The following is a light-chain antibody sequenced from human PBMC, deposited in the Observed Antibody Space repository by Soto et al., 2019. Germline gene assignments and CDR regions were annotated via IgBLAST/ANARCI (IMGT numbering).Light chain of an antibody. CDR2: KVT. V-gene: IGLV2-14*01. CDR3: TSSTTGSLYV. Sequence: QSVLTQPASVSGSPGQSITISCTGTSSDVGGSAYVSWYQQFPGNVPRLLIYKVTNRPSGVSYRFSGSKSGNTASLTISGLQAEDEAEYFCTSSTTGSLYVFGTGTKLTVL. CDR1: SSDVGGSAY. J-gene: IGLJ1*01.